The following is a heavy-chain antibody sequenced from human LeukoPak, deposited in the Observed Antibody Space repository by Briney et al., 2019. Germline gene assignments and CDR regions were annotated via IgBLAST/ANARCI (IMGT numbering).Heavy chain of an antibody. CDR3: AKDRMFGELGIYGMDV. Sequence: PGGSLRLSCAASGFTFSGSAMHWVRQASGKGLEWVGRIRSKANSYATAYAASVKGRFTISRDNSKDTLYLQMNSLRAEDTAVYYCAKDRMFGELGIYGMDVWGQGTTVTVSS. CDR1: GFTFSGSA. CDR2: IRSKANSYAT. J-gene: IGHJ6*02. D-gene: IGHD3-10*02. V-gene: IGHV3-73*01.